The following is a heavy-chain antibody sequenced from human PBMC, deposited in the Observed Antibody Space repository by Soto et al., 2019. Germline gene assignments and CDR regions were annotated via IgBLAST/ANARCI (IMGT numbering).Heavy chain of an antibody. J-gene: IGHJ4*02. CDR1: GYTFTNYG. CDR2: ISAYNGHT. D-gene: IGHD3-16*01. Sequence: QVQLVQSGIEVKKPGASVKVSCKAMGYTFTNYGLSWVRQAPGEGLEWLGWISAYNGHTKYAHKVQDRVTLTTDTSASTAYLELRSLRSDDTAVYYCVRGDGGYFDQWGQGTQVLVSS. CDR3: VRGDGGYFDQ. V-gene: IGHV1-18*01.